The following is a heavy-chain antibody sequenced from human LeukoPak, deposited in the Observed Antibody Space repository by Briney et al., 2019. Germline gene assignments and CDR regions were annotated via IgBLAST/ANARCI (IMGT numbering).Heavy chain of an antibody. V-gene: IGHV4-4*02. Sequence: PSETLSLTCAVSGGSISSNNWWSWVRQPPGKGLEWIGEIYHSGSTNYNPSLKSRVTISVDKSKNQFSLKLSSVTAADTAVYYCARGITMVRGDIPNWFDPWGQGTLVTVSS. CDR1: GGSISSNNW. D-gene: IGHD3-10*01. CDR3: ARGITMVRGDIPNWFDP. J-gene: IGHJ5*02. CDR2: IYHSGST.